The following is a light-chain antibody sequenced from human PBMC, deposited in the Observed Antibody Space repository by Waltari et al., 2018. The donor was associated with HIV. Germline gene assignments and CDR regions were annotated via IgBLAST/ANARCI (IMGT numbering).Light chain of an antibody. V-gene: IGLV2-23*01. Sequence: QSALTQPASVSGSPGQSITIPCPGTSSNIGANNYVSWYQQHPGNAPKLIIYDATKRPSGVSNRFSGSKSGNTASRTISGLQAEDEADYHCCSYAGSESSEVFGGGTKLTVL. CDR1: SSNIGANNY. CDR2: DAT. J-gene: IGLJ2*01. CDR3: CSYAGSESSEV.